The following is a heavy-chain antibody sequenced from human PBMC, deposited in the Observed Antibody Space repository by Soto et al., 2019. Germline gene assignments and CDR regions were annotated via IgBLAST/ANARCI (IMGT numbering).Heavy chain of an antibody. Sequence: SVKVSCKASGGTFSSYAISWVRQAPGQGLEWMGGIIPIFGTANYAQKFQGRVTITADESTSTAYMELSSLRSEDTAVYYCARAMAGISVHYYGMDVWGQGTTVTVSS. J-gene: IGHJ6*02. CDR3: ARAMAGISVHYYGMDV. CDR1: GGTFSSYA. CDR2: IIPIFGTA. D-gene: IGHD6-19*01. V-gene: IGHV1-69*13.